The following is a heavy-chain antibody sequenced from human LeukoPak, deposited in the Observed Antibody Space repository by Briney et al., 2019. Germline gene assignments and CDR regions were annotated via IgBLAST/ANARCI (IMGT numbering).Heavy chain of an antibody. Sequence: GASVKVSCKASGYTFTSYDINWVRQATGQGLEWMGWMNPNSGNTGYAQNFQGRLTMTTHTSTSTAYLELRSLRSDDTAVYYCVREVSAANAGYMDVWGTGTTVTVSS. CDR2: MNPNSGNT. D-gene: IGHD6-13*01. CDR3: VREVSAANAGYMDV. CDR1: GYTFTSYD. J-gene: IGHJ6*03. V-gene: IGHV1-8*01.